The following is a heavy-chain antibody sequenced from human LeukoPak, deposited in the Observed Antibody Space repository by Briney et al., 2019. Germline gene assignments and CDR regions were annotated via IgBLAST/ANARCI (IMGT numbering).Heavy chain of an antibody. Sequence: GGSLRLSCAASGFTFSSYAMHWVRQAPGKGLVWVSRINNVGSSTNYADSVKGRFTISRDNSKNTLYLQMNSLRAEDTAVYYCAAVVTAHYGMDVWGQGTTVTVSS. CDR3: AAVVTAHYGMDV. V-gene: IGHV3-74*01. J-gene: IGHJ6*02. CDR2: INNVGSST. CDR1: GFTFSSYA. D-gene: IGHD2-21*02.